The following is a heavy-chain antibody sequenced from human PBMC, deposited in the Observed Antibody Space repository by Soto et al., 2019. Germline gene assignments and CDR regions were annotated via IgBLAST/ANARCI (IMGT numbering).Heavy chain of an antibody. V-gene: IGHV3-15*01. Sequence: EVQLLESGGGLVQPGGSLRLSCAASGFTFSSYAMSWVRQAPGKGLEWVGRIKSKSDGGTTDYAAPVKGRFTISRDDSKNTLYLQMNSLKTEDTGVYYCTTARGYSYGRDYWGQGTLVTVSS. J-gene: IGHJ4*02. D-gene: IGHD5-18*01. CDR3: TTARGYSYGRDY. CDR2: IKSKSDGGTT. CDR1: GFTFSSYA.